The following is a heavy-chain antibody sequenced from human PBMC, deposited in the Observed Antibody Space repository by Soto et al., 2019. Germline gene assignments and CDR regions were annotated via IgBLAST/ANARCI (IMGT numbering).Heavy chain of an antibody. D-gene: IGHD6-19*01. CDR2: ISGSGDST. J-gene: IGHJ4*02. Sequence: EVQLLESGGGLVQPGGSLRLSCAASGFTFSSYAMNWVRQAPGKGLEWVSVISGSGDSTYYADSVKGRFTISRDNAKNSLDLQMNCLRAEETAVLYCARRSSGWYFDYWGQGTLVTVSS. V-gene: IGHV3-23*01. CDR3: ARRSSGWYFDY. CDR1: GFTFSSYA.